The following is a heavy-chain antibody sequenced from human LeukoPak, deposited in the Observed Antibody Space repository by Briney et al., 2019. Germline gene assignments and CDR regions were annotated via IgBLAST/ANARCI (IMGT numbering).Heavy chain of an antibody. CDR2: ISAYNGNT. J-gene: IGHJ5*02. D-gene: IGHD3-10*01. CDR1: GYTFINYG. CDR3: ARDKLLWFGELLPQGFDP. Sequence: ASVKVSCKASGYTFINYGFSWVRQAPGQGLEWMGWISAYNGNTNYAQKLQGRVTMTTDTSTSTAYMELRSLRSDDTAVYYCARDKLLWFGELLPQGFDPWGQGTLVTVSS. V-gene: IGHV1-18*04.